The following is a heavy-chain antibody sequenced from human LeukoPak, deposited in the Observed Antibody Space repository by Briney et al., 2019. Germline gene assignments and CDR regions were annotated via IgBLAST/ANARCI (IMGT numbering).Heavy chain of an antibody. D-gene: IGHD3-10*01. CDR3: ASDSDEHSGSYYTQQQN. CDR2: IYYSGST. CDR1: GGSISSSSYY. J-gene: IGHJ4*02. V-gene: IGHV4-39*01. Sequence: PSETLSLTCTVSGGSISSSSYYWGWIRQPPGKGLEWIGSIYYSGSTYYNPSLKSRVTISVDTSKNQFSLKLSSVTAADTAVYYCASDSDEHSGSYYTQQQNWGQGTLVTVSS.